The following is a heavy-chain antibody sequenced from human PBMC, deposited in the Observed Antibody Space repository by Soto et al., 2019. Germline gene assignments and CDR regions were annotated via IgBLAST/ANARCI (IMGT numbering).Heavy chain of an antibody. CDR1: GGCCSGYY. CDR3: GNWYDVLTAAY. CDR2: INHRGVT. V-gene: IGHV4-34*01. J-gene: IGHJ4*02. Sequence: PSETLSLTCAVYGGCCSGYYWTWFRQSPEKGLEWIGEINHRGVTNYNASLKSRVIISVDTSRNQFSLKLSSVTAADTAVYYCGNWYDVLTAAYRGPRTLVIGSS. D-gene: IGHD3-9*01.